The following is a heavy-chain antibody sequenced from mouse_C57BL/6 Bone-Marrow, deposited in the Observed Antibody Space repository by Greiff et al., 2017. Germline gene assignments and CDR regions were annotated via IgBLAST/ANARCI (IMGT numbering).Heavy chain of an antibody. CDR3: ARSGRLRRGYAMDY. CDR2: IYPRSGNT. V-gene: IGHV1-81*01. CDR1: GYTFTSYG. Sequence: LVESGAELARPGASVKLSCKASGYTFTSYGISWVKQRTGQGLEWIGEIYPRSGNTYYNEKFKGKATLTADKSSSTAYMELRSLTSEDSAVYFCARSGRLRRGYAMDYWGQGTSVTVSS. D-gene: IGHD2-4*01. J-gene: IGHJ4*01.